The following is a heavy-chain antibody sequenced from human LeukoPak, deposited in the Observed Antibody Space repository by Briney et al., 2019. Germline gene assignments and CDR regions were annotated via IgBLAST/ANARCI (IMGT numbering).Heavy chain of an antibody. CDR3: ARGSRRDGYNFYY. J-gene: IGHJ4*02. V-gene: IGHV4-34*01. Sequence: SETLSLTCEVYGGSFTGYYWSCIRQPPGKGLEWIGEINQSGSTNYNPSLKSRVTISVDTSKNQFSLKLSSVTAADTAVYYCARGSRRDGYNFYYWGQGTLVTVSS. CDR2: INQSGST. D-gene: IGHD5-24*01. CDR1: GGSFTGYY.